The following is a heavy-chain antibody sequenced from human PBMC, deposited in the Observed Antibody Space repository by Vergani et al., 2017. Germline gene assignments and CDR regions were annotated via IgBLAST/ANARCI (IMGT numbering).Heavy chain of an antibody. V-gene: IGHV3-23*01. J-gene: IGHJ3*01. CDR3: VRDVRVSRT. CDR1: GFTFIMHA. CDR2: MSGSGGST. Sequence: EVQLLESGGDLVQPGGSLRLSCAASGFTFIMHAMSWVRQAPGKGLEWVSTMSGSGGSTYYADSVKGRFTISRDNSKNSLYLDMSSLRAEDTAVYYCVRDVRVSRTWGQGTLVAVSS.